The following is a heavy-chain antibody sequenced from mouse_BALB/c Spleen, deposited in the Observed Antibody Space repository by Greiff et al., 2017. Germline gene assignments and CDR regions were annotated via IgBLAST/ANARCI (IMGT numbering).Heavy chain of an antibody. CDR1: GYTFTSYW. J-gene: IGHJ2*01. D-gene: IGHD4-1*01. CDR2: INPSTGYT. Sequence: QVQLKESGAELAKPGASVKMSCKASGYTFTSYWMHWVKQRPGQGLEWIGYINPSTGYTEYNQKFKDKATLTADKSSSTAYMQLSSLTSEDSAVYYCARSLTGLDYWGQGTTLTVSS. CDR3: ARSLTGLDY. V-gene: IGHV1-7*01.